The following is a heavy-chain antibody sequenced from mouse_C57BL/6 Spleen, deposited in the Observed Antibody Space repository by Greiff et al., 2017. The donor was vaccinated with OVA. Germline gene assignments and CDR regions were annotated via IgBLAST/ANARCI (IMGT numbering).Heavy chain of an antibody. CDR1: GYTFTSYW. V-gene: IGHV1-64*01. D-gene: IGHD2-3*01. J-gene: IGHJ3*01. CDR2: IHPNSGST. Sequence: VQLKQPGAELVKPGASVKLSCKASGYTFTSYWMHWVKQRPGQGLEWIGMIHPNSGSTNYNEKFKSKATLTVDKSSSTAYMQLSSLTSEDSAVYYCARGWLPFAYWGQGTLVTVSA. CDR3: ARGWLPFAY.